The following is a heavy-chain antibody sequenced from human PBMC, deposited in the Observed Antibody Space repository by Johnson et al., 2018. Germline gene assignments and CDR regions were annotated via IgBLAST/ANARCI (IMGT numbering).Heavy chain of an antibody. J-gene: IGHJ3*02. CDR1: GFTFSNAW. D-gene: IGHD1-1*01. Sequence: VQLVESGGGLVKPGGSLRLSCVASGFTFSNAWMSWVRQAPGKGLEWVGRIKSKTDGGTRDYAAPGKGRFTISREESKNTLYLQLNSLKTEDTAGYYCTNGRRGAFDIWGQGTMVTVSS. CDR2: IKSKTDGGTR. V-gene: IGHV3-15*01. CDR3: TNGRRGAFDI.